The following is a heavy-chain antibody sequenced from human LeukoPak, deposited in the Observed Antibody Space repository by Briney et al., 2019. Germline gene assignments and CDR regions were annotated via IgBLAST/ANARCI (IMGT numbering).Heavy chain of an antibody. J-gene: IGHJ5*02. CDR2: IYHSGST. D-gene: IGHD2-15*01. Sequence: PSETLSLTCAVSGYSISSGYYWGWIRQPPGKGLEWIGSIYHSGSTYYNPSLKSRVTISVDTSKNQFSLKLSSVTAADTAVYYCARDLRDCSGGSCPGWFDPWGQGTLVTVSS. V-gene: IGHV4-38-2*02. CDR3: ARDLRDCSGGSCPGWFDP. CDR1: GYSISSGYY.